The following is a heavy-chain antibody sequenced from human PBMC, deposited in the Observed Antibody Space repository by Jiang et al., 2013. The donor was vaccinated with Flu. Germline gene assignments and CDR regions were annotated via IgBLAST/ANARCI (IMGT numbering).Heavy chain of an antibody. V-gene: IGHV4-59*02. CDR3: ARNIGWYALDL. CDR1: GGSVSGYY. CDR2: IRYSGET. D-gene: IGHD6-19*01. J-gene: IGHJ4*02. Sequence: GPGLVKPSETLSLTCTLSGGSVSGYYWDWLRQPPGKGLEWIGSIRYSGETNYNPSLKGRVTISVDTSKNQLSLNLNSMTAADTAIYYCARNIGWYALDLWGLGTLVSVSS.